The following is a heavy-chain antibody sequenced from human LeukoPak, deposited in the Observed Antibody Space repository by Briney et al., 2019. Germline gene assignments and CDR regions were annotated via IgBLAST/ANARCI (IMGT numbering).Heavy chain of an antibody. D-gene: IGHD1-26*01. V-gene: IGHV4-4*09. CDR3: ARRSYGDNNWFDP. CDR2: ISTSGIT. Sequence: PSETLSLTCTVSGGSISTFYCSWIRQPPGKGLEWIGSISTSGITNYNPSLNSRVTISVDTSKNQFSLKLGSVTAADTAVYYCARRSYGDNNWFDPWGQGTLVTVSS. J-gene: IGHJ5*02. CDR1: GGSISTFY.